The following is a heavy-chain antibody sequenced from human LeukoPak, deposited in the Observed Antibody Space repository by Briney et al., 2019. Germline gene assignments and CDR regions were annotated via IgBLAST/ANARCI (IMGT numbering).Heavy chain of an antibody. CDR1: GFTFSSYA. CDR2: ITDSGGTT. D-gene: IGHD1-26*01. V-gene: IGHV3-23*01. J-gene: IGHJ4*02. CDR3: AKLWRGSHPRYFDH. Sequence: GGSLRLSCAASGFTFSSYAMSWVRQAPGKGLEWVSTITDSGGTTFYADSVRGRFTISRDNFKDTVYLQMNSLRAEDTAVYYCAKLWRGSHPRYFDHWGQGTLVTVSS.